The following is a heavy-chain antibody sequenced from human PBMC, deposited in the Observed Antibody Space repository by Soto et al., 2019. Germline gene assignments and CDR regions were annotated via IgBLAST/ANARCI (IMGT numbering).Heavy chain of an antibody. CDR3: ARNHDYGDYVALDY. V-gene: IGHV4-59*08. D-gene: IGHD4-17*01. J-gene: IGHJ4*02. CDR1: GGSISSYY. Sequence: SATLSLTCTVSGGSISSYYWSWILQPPGKGLEWIGYIYYSGSTNYNPSLKSRVTISVDTSKNQFSLKLSSVTAADTAVYYCARNHDYGDYVALDYWGQGTLVTVSS. CDR2: IYYSGST.